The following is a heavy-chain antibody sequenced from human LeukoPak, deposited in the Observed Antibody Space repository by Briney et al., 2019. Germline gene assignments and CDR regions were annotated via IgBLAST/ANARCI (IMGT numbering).Heavy chain of an antibody. CDR1: GGSISSSSYY. CDR3: ARPPPVASDAFDI. V-gene: IGHV4-39*01. J-gene: IGHJ3*02. D-gene: IGHD2-15*01. CDR2: IYYSGST. Sequence: SETLSLTCTVSGGSISSSSYYWGWIRQPPGKGLEWIGSIYYSGSTYYNPSLKSRVTISVDTSKNQFSLKLSSVTAADTAVYYCARPPPVASDAFDIWGQGTMVTVSS.